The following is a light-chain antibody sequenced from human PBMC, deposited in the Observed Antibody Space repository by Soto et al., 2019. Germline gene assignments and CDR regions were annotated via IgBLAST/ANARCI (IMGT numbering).Light chain of an antibody. Sequence: DIQMTESPSSLSASVGDRVTITCQASQDINKNLIWYQQKPGKAPKLMIYDASDLETGVPSRFSGSGSGTGFTFTISSLKPEDFETYYCQQYESLPLTFGQGTRLEIK. CDR3: QQYESLPLT. CDR1: QDINKN. J-gene: IGKJ5*01. V-gene: IGKV1-33*01. CDR2: DAS.